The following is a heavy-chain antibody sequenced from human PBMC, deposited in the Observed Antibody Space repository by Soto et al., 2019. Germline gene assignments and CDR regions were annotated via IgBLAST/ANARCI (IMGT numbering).Heavy chain of an antibody. CDR1: GYIFTDYC. CDR2: VDPEDDET. D-gene: IGHD1-26*01. V-gene: IGHV1-69-2*01. J-gene: IGHJ5*02. CDR3: ATNPRSRLNRFDP. Sequence: EVQLVQSGAEVKKPGATVKISCKVSGYIFTDYCMHWVRQAPGEGLEWMGLVDPEDDETIYAEKFQGRVTITADTSADTAYMELGSLRSEDTAVYYCATNPRSRLNRFDPWGQGTLVTVSS.